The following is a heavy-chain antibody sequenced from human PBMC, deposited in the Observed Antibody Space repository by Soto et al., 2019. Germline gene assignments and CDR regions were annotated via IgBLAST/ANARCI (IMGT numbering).Heavy chain of an antibody. D-gene: IGHD3-3*01. J-gene: IGHJ6*03. Sequence: PSETLSLTCTVSGGSISSYYWSWIRQPPGKGLEWIGYIYYSGSTNYNPSLKGRVTISVDTSKNQFSLKLSSVTAADTAVYYCARRYDFWRLPYYYYYMDVWGKGTTVTVSS. CDR1: GGSISSYY. CDR3: ARRYDFWRLPYYYYYMDV. CDR2: IYYSGST. V-gene: IGHV4-59*08.